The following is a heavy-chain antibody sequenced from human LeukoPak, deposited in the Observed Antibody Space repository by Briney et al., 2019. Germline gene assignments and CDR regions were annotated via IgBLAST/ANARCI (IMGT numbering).Heavy chain of an antibody. CDR2: IYYSGST. CDR3: ARHRYGSGSYYLDY. D-gene: IGHD3-10*01. CDR1: GGSISSSRSRDF. V-gene: IGHV4-39*01. Sequence: SGTLSLTCTVSGGSISSSRSRDFWGWLRQPAGRGLEWIGNIYYSGSTYYNPSLKSRVTISVGTSKNQFSLKLRSVTAADTSVYYCARHRYGSGSYYLDYWGQGTLVTVSS. J-gene: IGHJ4*02.